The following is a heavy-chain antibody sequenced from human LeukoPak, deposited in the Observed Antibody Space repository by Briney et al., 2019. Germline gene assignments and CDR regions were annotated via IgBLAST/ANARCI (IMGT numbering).Heavy chain of an antibody. CDR2: INHSGST. J-gene: IGHJ4*02. V-gene: IGHV4-34*01. CDR1: GGSFSGYY. CDR3: ARGRRTYSSGWYYRDY. D-gene: IGHD6-19*01. Sequence: SETLSLTCAVYGGSFSGYYWSWIRQPPGKGLEWIGEINHSGSTNYNPSLKSRVTISVDTSKNQFSLKLSSVTAADTAVYYCARGRRTYSSGWYYRDYWRQGTLVTVSS.